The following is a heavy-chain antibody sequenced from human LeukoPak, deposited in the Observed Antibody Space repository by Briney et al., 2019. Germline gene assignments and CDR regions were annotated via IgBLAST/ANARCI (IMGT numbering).Heavy chain of an antibody. Sequence: GASVKVSCKASGYTFTSYDINWVRQATGQGLEWMGWMNPNSGNTGYAQKFQGRVTMTRNTSISTAYMELSSLRSEDTAVYYCARGLSYYGSGSYYYYYGMDVWGQGTTVTVSS. CDR2: MNPNSGNT. J-gene: IGHJ6*02. CDR3: ARGLSYYGSGSYYYYYGMDV. V-gene: IGHV1-8*01. CDR1: GYTFTSYD. D-gene: IGHD3-10*01.